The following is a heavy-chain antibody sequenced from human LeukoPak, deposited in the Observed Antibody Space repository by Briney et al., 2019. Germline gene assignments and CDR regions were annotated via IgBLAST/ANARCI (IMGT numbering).Heavy chain of an antibody. Sequence: GASVKVSCKASGYTFTSYGISWVRQAPGQGLEWMGWISAYNGNTNYAQKLQGRVTMTEDTSTDTAYMELSSLRSEDTAVYYCATGWLNYYDSSVRFDYWGQGTLVTVSS. CDR3: ATGWLNYYDSSVRFDY. D-gene: IGHD3-22*01. CDR1: GYTFTSYG. CDR2: ISAYNGNT. V-gene: IGHV1-18*01. J-gene: IGHJ4*02.